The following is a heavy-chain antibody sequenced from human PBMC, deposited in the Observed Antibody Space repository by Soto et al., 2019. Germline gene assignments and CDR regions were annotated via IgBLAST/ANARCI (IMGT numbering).Heavy chain of an antibody. CDR1: GFTFNNYA. J-gene: IGHJ4*02. CDR3: AKTFLARYCSSSICYDPADYFDY. D-gene: IGHD2-2*01. V-gene: IGHV3-23*01. CDR2: INNGGDNI. Sequence: LRLSCAASGFTFNNYAMSWVRQAPGKGLEWVSSINNGGDNIYYADSVKGRFTISRDNSKSTLYLQMNSLRAEDTAVYYCAKTFLARYCSSSICYDPADYFDYWGQGTLVTVSS.